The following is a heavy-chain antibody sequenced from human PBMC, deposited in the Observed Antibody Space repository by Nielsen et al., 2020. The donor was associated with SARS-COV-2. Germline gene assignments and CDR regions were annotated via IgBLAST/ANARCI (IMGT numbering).Heavy chain of an antibody. CDR2: IYSCGST. V-gene: IGHV3-66*03. D-gene: IGHD3-3*01. CDR1: GFTVSSNY. J-gene: IGHJ6*03. CDR3: ARWPGDIERITIFGANYYMDV. Sequence: GGSLRLSCAASGFTVSSNYMSWVRQAPGKGLEWVSVIYSCGSTYYADSVKGRFTISRDNAKNSLYLQMNSLRAEDTAVYYCARWPGDIERITIFGANYYMDVWGKGTTVTVSS.